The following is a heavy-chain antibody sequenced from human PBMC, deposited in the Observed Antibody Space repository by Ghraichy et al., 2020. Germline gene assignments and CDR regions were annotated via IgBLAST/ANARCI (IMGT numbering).Heavy chain of an antibody. D-gene: IGHD5-24*01. Sequence: GGSLRLSCAASGFTFDDYAMPWVRQAPGKGLEWVSGISWNSGSIGYADSVKGRFTISRDNAKNSLYLQMNSLRAEDTALYYCAKDIHSWATITSGAFYICCKGTMATVPS. CDR1: GFTFDDYA. CDR2: ISWNSGSI. V-gene: IGHV3-9*01. CDR3: AKDIHSWATITSGAFYI. J-gene: IGHJ3*02.